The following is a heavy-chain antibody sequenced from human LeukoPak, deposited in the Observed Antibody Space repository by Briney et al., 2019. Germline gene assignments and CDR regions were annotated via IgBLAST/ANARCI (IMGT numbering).Heavy chain of an antibody. CDR1: GFTVSSNY. D-gene: IGHD4-23*01. V-gene: IGHV3-66*01. CDR2: IYSGGST. CDR3: ARERTPEYGGNSGYFDY. J-gene: IGHJ4*02. Sequence: GGSLRLSCAASGFTVSSNYMSWVRQAPGKGLEWVSVIYSGGSTYYADSVKGRFTISRDNSKNTLYLQMNSLRAEDTAVYYCARERTPEYGGNSGYFDYWGQGTLVTVSS.